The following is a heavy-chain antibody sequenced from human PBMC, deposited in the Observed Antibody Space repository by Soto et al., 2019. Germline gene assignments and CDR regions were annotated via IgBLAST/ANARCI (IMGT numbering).Heavy chain of an antibody. D-gene: IGHD3-3*01. CDR1: GFTFSDYY. V-gene: IGHV3-11*01. CDR3: ARDHGGFGVVIFPFYYYYGMDV. CDR2: ISSSGSTI. Sequence: QVQLVESGGGLVKPGGSLRLSCAASGFTFSDYYMSWIRQAPGKGLEWVSYISSSGSTIYYADSVKGRFTISRDNAKNSLYLQMNSLRAEDTAVYYCARDHGGFGVVIFPFYYYYGMDVWGQGTTVTVSS. J-gene: IGHJ6*02.